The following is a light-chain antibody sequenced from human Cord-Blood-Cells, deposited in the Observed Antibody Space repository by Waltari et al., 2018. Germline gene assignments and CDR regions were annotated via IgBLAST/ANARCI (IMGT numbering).Light chain of an antibody. CDR2: EVS. CDR3: SSYTSSSNVV. J-gene: IGLJ2*01. Sequence: QSALTQPASVSRSPGQSITISCTGTSSDVGGYNYVSWYQQHPGKAPKLMIYEVSNRPSGVSNRFSGSKSGNTASLTISGLQAEDEADYYCSSYTSSSNVVFGGGTKLTVL. V-gene: IGLV2-14*01. CDR1: SSDVGGYNY.